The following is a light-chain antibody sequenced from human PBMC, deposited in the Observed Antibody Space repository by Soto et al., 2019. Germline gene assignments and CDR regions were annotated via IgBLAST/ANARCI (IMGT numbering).Light chain of an antibody. CDR1: SGHSYYI. Sequence: QSVLTQSSSASASLGSSVKLTCTLSSGHSYYIIAWHQQQPGKAPRYLMKLEGSGSYNKGSGVPDRFSGSSSGADRYLTISNLQFEDEGDYYCETWDSDTHTVFGGGTKLTVL. CDR3: ETWDSDTHTV. V-gene: IGLV4-60*02. J-gene: IGLJ3*02. CDR2: LEGSGSY.